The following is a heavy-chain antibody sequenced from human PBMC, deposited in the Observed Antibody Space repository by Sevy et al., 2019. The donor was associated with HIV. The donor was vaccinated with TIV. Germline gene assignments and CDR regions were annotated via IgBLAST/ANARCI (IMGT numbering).Heavy chain of an antibody. CDR1: GFTFSSYA. V-gene: IGHV3-23*01. Sequence: GGSLRLSCAASGFTFSSYAMSWVRQSPGKGLEWVSCIIGSGGRTYYAESVKGRFTISRDNATNTLYLQMNNLRAEDTAVYYCAKDGHDYGDFYFNYWGQGTLVTVSS. D-gene: IGHD4-17*01. CDR2: IIGSGGRT. J-gene: IGHJ4*02. CDR3: AKDGHDYGDFYFNY.